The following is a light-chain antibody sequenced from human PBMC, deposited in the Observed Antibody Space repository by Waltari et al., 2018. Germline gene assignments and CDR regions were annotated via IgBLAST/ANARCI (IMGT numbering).Light chain of an antibody. Sequence: NFMLTQHHSVSESPGKTVTISCTGSSGSIASNSVQWYQQRPGSAPTTVIYENNQRPSGVPDRFSGSIDSSSNSASLTISGLKTEDEADYYCQSYDRTNWVFGGGTKLTVL. CDR1: SGSIASNS. V-gene: IGLV6-57*02. J-gene: IGLJ3*02. CDR2: ENN. CDR3: QSYDRTNWV.